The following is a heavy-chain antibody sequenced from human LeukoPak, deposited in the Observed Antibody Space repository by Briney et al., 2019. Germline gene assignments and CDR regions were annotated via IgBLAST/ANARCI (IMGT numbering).Heavy chain of an antibody. Sequence: GGSLRLSCAASGFTFTSYPMNWVRQAPGKGLEWVSTISGGGGSTYYADSVKGRFTISRDNSKNTLYLQVNSLRAEDTVVYYCAKGGKWDVTPFDYWGQGTLVTVSS. CDR1: GFTFTSYP. CDR3: AKGGKWDVTPFDY. D-gene: IGHD1-26*01. CDR2: ISGGGGST. J-gene: IGHJ4*02. V-gene: IGHV3-23*01.